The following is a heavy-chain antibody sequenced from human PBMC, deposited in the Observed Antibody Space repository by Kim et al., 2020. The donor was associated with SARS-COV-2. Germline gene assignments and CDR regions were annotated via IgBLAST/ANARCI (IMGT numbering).Heavy chain of an antibody. D-gene: IGHD3-10*01. V-gene: IGHV4-59*08. CDR1: GGSISSYY. CDR2: IYYSGST. J-gene: IGHJ3*02. Sequence: SETLSLTCTVSGGSISSYYWSWIRQPPGKGLEWIGYIYYSGSTNYNPSLKSRVTISVDTSKNQFSLNLSSVTAADTAVYYCARIRFGELGGAFDIWGQGTMVTVSS. CDR3: ARIRFGELGGAFDI.